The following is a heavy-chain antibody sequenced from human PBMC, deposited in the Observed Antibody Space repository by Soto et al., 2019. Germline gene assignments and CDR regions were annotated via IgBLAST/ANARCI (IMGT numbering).Heavy chain of an antibody. V-gene: IGHV4-30-4*01. D-gene: IGHD3-3*01. Sequence: QVQLQESGPGLVKPSQTLSLTCTVSGGSISSGDYYWSWIRQPPGKCLEWIGYIYYSGSTYYNPSPKLRVTLSVDTSKNQFSLKLSSVTAADTAVYYCARDRYDFWSGYPKGIDYWGQGTLVTVSS. CDR1: GGSISSGDYY. CDR3: ARDRYDFWSGYPKGIDY. CDR2: IYYSGST. J-gene: IGHJ4*02.